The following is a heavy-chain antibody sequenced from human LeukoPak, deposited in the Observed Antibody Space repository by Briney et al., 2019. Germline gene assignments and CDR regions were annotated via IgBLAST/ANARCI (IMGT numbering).Heavy chain of an antibody. CDR2: IYYSGST. Sequence: SETLSLTCTVSGGSISSSSYYWGWIRQPPGKGLEWIGSIYYSGSTYYNPSLKSRVTISVDTSKNQFSLKLSSVTAADTAVYYCARPSVVPTQPPTYYFDYWGQGTLVTVSS. D-gene: IGHD2-2*01. CDR3: ARPSVVPTQPPTYYFDY. V-gene: IGHV4-39*01. J-gene: IGHJ4*02. CDR1: GGSISSSSYY.